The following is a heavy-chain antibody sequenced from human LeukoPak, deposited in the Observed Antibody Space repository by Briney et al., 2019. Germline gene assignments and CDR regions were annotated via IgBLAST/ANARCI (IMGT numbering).Heavy chain of an antibody. Sequence: GASVKVSCKASGYTFTGYYMHWVRQAPGQGLEWMGWINPNSGGTNYAQKFQGRVTMTRDTSISTAYMELSRLRSDDTAVYYCAREGLDIVVVPAAFDIWGQGTMVTVSS. V-gene: IGHV1-2*02. CDR3: AREGLDIVVVPAAFDI. D-gene: IGHD2-2*03. CDR1: GYTFTGYY. J-gene: IGHJ3*02. CDR2: INPNSGGT.